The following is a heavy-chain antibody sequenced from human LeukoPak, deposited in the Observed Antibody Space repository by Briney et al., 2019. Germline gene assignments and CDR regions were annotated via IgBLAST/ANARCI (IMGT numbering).Heavy chain of an antibody. CDR2: IWYDGSNK. CDR1: GFTFSSYG. Sequence: PGGSLRLSCAASGFTFSSYGMHWVRQAPGKGLEWVAVIWYDGSNKYYADSVKGRFTISRDNSKNTLYLQMNSLRAEDTAVYYCARDQYRHIAAAGTYWFDPWGQGTLVTVSS. CDR3: ARDQYRHIAAAGTYWFDP. D-gene: IGHD6-13*01. J-gene: IGHJ5*02. V-gene: IGHV3-33*01.